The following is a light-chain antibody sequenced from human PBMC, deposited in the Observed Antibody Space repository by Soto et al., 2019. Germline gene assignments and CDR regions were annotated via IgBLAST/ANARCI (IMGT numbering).Light chain of an antibody. J-gene: IGKJ5*01. CDR2: GAS. Sequence: EIVMTQSPATLSVSPGETATLSCMASQSVSNNVAWYQQKPGQAPRLLILGASTRATGNPARFSGSGSGTEFTLSISSLQSEDFAVYYCKQYKEWPPFTFGQGTRLEIK. V-gene: IGKV3-15*01. CDR3: KQYKEWPPFT. CDR1: QSVSNN.